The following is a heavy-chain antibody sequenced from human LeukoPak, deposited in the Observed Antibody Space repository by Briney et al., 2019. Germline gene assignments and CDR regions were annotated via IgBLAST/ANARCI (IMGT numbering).Heavy chain of an antibody. CDR3: AKDGPGGWYFDS. CDR2: IKQDGSEK. CDR1: GFTFTNYW. Sequence: GRSLRLSCAASGFTFTNYWMCWVRQAPGKGLEWVANIKQDGSEKHYVDSVNGRFTISRDNAKDSLYLQMNSLRAEDTAVYYCAKDGPGGWYFDSWGQGTPVTVSS. J-gene: IGHJ4*02. D-gene: IGHD6-19*01. V-gene: IGHV3-7*03.